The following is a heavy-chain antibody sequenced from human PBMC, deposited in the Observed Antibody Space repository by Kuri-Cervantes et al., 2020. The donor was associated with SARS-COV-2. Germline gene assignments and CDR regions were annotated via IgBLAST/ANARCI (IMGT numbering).Heavy chain of an antibody. D-gene: IGHD1-26*01. CDR1: GGSVSGYY. CDR3: ARDNVLFSGSGFDL. J-gene: IGHJ4*02. CDR2: LYYRGIT. V-gene: IGHV4-59*02. Sequence: SETLSLTCTVSGGSVSGYYWTWMRQPPEKGLEWIGYLYYRGITNYDPSLKSRVTLSVDTSKNQHSLKLSSVTAADTAVYYCARDNVLFSGSGFDLWGQGNLVTVSS.